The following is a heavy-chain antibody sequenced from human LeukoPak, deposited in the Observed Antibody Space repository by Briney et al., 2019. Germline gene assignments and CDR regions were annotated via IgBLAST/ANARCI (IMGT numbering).Heavy chain of an antibody. CDR1: GYTFTSYG. D-gene: IGHD3-22*01. Sequence: ASVKVSCKASGYTFTSYGISWVRQAPGQGLEWMGWISAYNGNTNYAQKLQGRVTMTTDTSTSTAYMELRSLRSDDTAVYYCARLCDSSGYYTPQGYWGQGTLVTVSS. V-gene: IGHV1-18*01. CDR2: ISAYNGNT. CDR3: ARLCDSSGYYTPQGY. J-gene: IGHJ4*02.